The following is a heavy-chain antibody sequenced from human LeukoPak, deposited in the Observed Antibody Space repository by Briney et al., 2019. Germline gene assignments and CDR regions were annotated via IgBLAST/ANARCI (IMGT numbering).Heavy chain of an antibody. CDR3: ARDSSGGYNSH. Sequence: ASVTVSCKASGYIFTDYYIHWVRLAPGQGLEWMGWINPKSGDTHLVQKFQGRVTMTRDTSIRTAYMEMTTLTSDDTSVYFCARDSSGGYNSHWGQGTLVTVS. CDR1: GYIFTDYY. D-gene: IGHD5-24*01. J-gene: IGHJ4*02. CDR2: INPKSGDT. V-gene: IGHV1-2*02.